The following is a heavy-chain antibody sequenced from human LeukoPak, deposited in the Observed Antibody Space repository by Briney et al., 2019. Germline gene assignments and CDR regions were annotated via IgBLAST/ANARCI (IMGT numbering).Heavy chain of an antibody. CDR3: ARDRSGWHYLGAFDI. D-gene: IGHD6-19*01. CDR2: IKQDGSEK. J-gene: IGHJ3*02. V-gene: IGHV3-7*01. Sequence: GGSLRLSCAASGFTFSSYWMSWVRQAPGKGLEWVANIKQDGSEKYYVDSVKGRFTISRDNAKNSLYLQMNSLRAEDTAVYYCARDRSGWHYLGAFDIRGQGTMVTVSS. CDR1: GFTFSSYW.